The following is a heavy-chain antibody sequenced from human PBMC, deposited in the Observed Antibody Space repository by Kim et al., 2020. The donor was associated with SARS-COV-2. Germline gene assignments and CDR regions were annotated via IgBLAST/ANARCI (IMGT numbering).Heavy chain of an antibody. CDR2: IYSGGST. CDR1: GFTVSSNY. CDR3: ARGEWEEDPFDY. Sequence: GGSLRLSCAASGFTVSSNYMSWVRQAPGKGLEWVSVIYSGGSTYYADSVKGRFTISRDNSKNTLYLQMNSLRAEDTAVYYCARGEWEEDPFDYWGQGTLVTVSS. V-gene: IGHV3-53*01. D-gene: IGHD1-26*01. J-gene: IGHJ4*02.